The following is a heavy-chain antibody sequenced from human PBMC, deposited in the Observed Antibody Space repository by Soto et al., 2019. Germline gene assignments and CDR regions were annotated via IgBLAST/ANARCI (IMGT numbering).Heavy chain of an antibody. CDR1: GFTFSYYP. V-gene: IGHV3-30*04. CDR2: ISFDGSNK. J-gene: IGHJ6*02. D-gene: IGHD2-8*02. Sequence: QMQLVESGGGAVQPGRSLRLSCAASGFTFSYYPMHWVRQAPGKGLEWVAVISFDGSNKYYAYSVKGRFTISRDNSNNTLYLQMNCLRGEATAVYYCARVPGDLVAILYLYPLDAREPLSDVDVWGQGTTVTVSS. CDR3: ARVPGDLVAILYLYPLDAREPLSDVDV.